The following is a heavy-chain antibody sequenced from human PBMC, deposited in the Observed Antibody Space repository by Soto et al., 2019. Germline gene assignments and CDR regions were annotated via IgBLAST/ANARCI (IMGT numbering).Heavy chain of an antibody. D-gene: IGHD3-10*01. Sequence: SLTCTVSGGSISTYYWRWVRQPPGKGMEWIAYILYTGSTKYNPSLESRVTISVDTSKNQFSLKLSSVTAADTAVYYCARSPGGESFYSYGLDVWGQGTTVTVSS. CDR1: GGSISTYY. J-gene: IGHJ6*02. V-gene: IGHV4-59*01. CDR3: ARSPGGESFYSYGLDV. CDR2: ILYTGST.